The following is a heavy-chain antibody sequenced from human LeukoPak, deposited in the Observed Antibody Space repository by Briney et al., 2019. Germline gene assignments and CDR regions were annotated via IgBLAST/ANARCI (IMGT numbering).Heavy chain of an antibody. CDR3: AKDGYYDSSGYYYFDY. Sequence: GGSLRLSCAASGFTFSDYYMTWIRQAPGKGLEWVSYINSSGYTIYYADSVKGRFTISRDNSKNTLYLQMNSLRAEDTAVYYCAKDGYYDSSGYYYFDYWGQGTLVTVSS. J-gene: IGHJ4*02. D-gene: IGHD3-22*01. V-gene: IGHV3-11*01. CDR1: GFTFSDYY. CDR2: INSSGYTI.